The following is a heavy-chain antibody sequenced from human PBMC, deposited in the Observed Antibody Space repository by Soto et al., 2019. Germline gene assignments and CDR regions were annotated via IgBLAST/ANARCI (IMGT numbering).Heavy chain of an antibody. J-gene: IGHJ5*02. CDR1: AASFPTPPYY. CDR3: ARRNSGGNWRDP. Sequence: SETLSLTCIVSAASFPTPPYYWTWIRQPPGQGLEWMGYISNSGSTNYNPSLKSRITISADTSKNQFPLKLNFVSAADTAVYLCARRNSGGNWRDPWGQGPMVT. D-gene: IGHD2-15*01. CDR2: ISNSGST. V-gene: IGHV4-61*01.